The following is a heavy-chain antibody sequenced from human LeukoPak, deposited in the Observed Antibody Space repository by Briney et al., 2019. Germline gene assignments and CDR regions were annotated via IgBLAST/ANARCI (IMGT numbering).Heavy chain of an antibody. CDR2: IIPIFGTA. J-gene: IGHJ6*03. CDR1: GGTFSSYA. CDR3: ARSVIAAAGDGWSYYYYYMDV. D-gene: IGHD6-13*01. Sequence: GASVKVSCKASGGTFSSYAISWVRQAPGQGLEWVGGIIPIFGTANYAQKFQGRVTITADESTSTAYMELSSLRSEDTAVYYCARSVIAAAGDGWSYYYYYMDVWGKGTTVTVSS. V-gene: IGHV1-69*13.